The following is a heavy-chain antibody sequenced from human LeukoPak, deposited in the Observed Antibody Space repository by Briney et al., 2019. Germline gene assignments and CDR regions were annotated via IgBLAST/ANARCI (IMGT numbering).Heavy chain of an antibody. D-gene: IGHD3-3*01. CDR1: GFIFSGSS. CDR3: TRRDGDSLDV. V-gene: IGHV3-73*01. Sequence: PGGSLRLSCAASGFIFSGSSMHWVRQASGKGLVWVGRIRSKTNNYATAYAASVKGRFTISRDDSENTAYLQMNSLKSEDTAVYYCTRRDGDSLDVWGQGTTVTVSS. CDR2: IRSKTNNYAT. J-gene: IGHJ6*02.